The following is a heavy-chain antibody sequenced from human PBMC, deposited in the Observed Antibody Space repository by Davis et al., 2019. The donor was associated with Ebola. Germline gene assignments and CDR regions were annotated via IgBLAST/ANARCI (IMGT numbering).Heavy chain of an antibody. CDR1: GFSLSTSGMC. V-gene: IGHV2-70*01. D-gene: IGHD5-24*01. Sequence: SGPTLVKPTQTLTLTCTFSGFSLSTSGMCVSWIRQPPGKALEWLALIDWDDDKYYSTSLKTRLTISKDTSKNQVVLTMTNMDPVDTATYYCARIRLVKGRWLQFREDYWGQGTLVTVSS. CDR2: IDWDDDK. J-gene: IGHJ4*02. CDR3: ARIRLVKGRWLQFREDY.